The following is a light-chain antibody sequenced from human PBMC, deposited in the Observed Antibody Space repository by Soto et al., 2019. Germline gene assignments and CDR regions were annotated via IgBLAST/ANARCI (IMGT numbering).Light chain of an antibody. CDR3: HQYGTSPRT. Sequence: PGERATLSCRASQSLRSGDLACYQQIPGQAPGLLIYGASSMATGIPDGFSGSGSGTDFNLTVSRLAPEDFAVYYCHQYGTSPRTFGQGTKVEIK. V-gene: IGKV3-20*01. CDR1: QSLRSGD. CDR2: GAS. J-gene: IGKJ1*01.